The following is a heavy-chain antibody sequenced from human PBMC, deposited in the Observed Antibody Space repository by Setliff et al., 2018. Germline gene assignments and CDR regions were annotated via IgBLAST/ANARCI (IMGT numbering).Heavy chain of an antibody. CDR3: ARDPRDTYYNFGY. CDR1: GFTFSSYS. V-gene: IGHV3-21*01. CDR2: ISSSSSYI. D-gene: IGHD3-3*01. J-gene: IGHJ4*02. Sequence: AGGSLRLSCAASGFTFSSYSMNWVRQAPGKGLEWVSSISSSSSYIYYADSVKGRFTISRDNAKNSLYLQMNSLRVEDTALYCCARDPRDTYYNFGYWGQGTLVTVSS.